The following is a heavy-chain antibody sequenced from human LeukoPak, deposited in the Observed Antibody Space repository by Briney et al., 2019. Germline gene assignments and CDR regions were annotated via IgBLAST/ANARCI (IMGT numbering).Heavy chain of an antibody. J-gene: IGHJ5*02. CDR3: ARAHYDSSGYSPPHWFDP. V-gene: IGHV4-30-2*01. Sequence: SETLSLTCAVSGGSISIGGYSWSWIRQPPGKGLEWIGYIYHSGSTYYNPSLKSRVTISVDRSKNQFSLKLSSVTAADTAVYYCARAHYDSSGYSPPHWFDPWGQGTLVTVSS. D-gene: IGHD3-22*01. CDR1: GGSISIGGYS. CDR2: IYHSGST.